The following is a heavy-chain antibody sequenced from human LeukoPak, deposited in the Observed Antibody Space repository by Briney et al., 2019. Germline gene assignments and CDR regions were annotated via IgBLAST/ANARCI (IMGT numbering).Heavy chain of an antibody. J-gene: IGHJ4*02. V-gene: IGHV4-4*02. CDR1: GGSISGSEW. D-gene: IGHD1-1*01. CDR3: ARAALSTGMLDY. CDR2: IYHSGST. Sequence: SETLSLTCAVSGGSISGSEWWTWVRQPPGKGLEWIGEIYHSGSTNYNPSLKSRVTTSIDKSKNQLFLKLNSVTAADTAVYYCARAALSTGMLDYWGQGTLVTVSS.